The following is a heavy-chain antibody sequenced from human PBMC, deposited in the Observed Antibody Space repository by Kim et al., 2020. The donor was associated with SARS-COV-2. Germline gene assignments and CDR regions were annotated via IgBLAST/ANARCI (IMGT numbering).Heavy chain of an antibody. D-gene: IGHD3-3*01. CDR2: ISYDGSNK. V-gene: IGHV3-30*18. J-gene: IGHJ6*02. CDR1: GFTFSSYG. Sequence: GGSLRLSCAASGFTFSSYGMHWVRQAPGKGLEWVAVISYDGSNKYYADSVKGRFTISRDNSKNTLYLQMNSLRAEDTAVYYCAKDVARDFWSGYFSFYYYGRDVSGQGTTVTVSS. CDR3: AKDVARDFWSGYFSFYYYGRDV.